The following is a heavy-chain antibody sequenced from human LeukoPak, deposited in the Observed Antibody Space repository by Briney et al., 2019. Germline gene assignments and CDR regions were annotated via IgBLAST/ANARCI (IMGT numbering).Heavy chain of an antibody. V-gene: IGHV4-34*01. Sequence: SETLSLTCAVYGGSFSGYYWSWIRQPPGKGLEWIGEINHSGSTNYNPSLKSRVTISVDTSKNQFSLKLSSVTAADTAVYYCARVDCSSTSCPRWFDPWGQGTLVTVSS. CDR1: GGSFSGYY. CDR3: ARVDCSSTSCPRWFDP. D-gene: IGHD2-2*01. CDR2: INHSGST. J-gene: IGHJ5*02.